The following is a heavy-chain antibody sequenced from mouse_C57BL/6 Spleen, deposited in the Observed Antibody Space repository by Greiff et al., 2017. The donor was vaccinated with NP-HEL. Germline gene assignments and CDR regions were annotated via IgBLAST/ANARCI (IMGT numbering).Heavy chain of an antibody. D-gene: IGHD1-1*01. V-gene: IGHV1-18*01. CDR2: INPNNGGT. J-gene: IGHJ4*01. CDR1: GYTFTDYN. CDR3: ARRVLLRSYYAMDY. Sequence: EVHLVESGPELVKPGASVKIPCKASGYTFTDYNMDWVKQSHGKSLEWIGDINPNNGGTIYNQKFKGKATLTVDKSSSTAYMELRSLTSEDTAVYYCARRVLLRSYYAMDYWGQGTSVTVSS.